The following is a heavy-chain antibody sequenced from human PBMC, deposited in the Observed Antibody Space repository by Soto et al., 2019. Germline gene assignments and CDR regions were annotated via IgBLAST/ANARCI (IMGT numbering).Heavy chain of an antibody. J-gene: IGHJ4*02. CDR2: IFGSGET. CDR1: GASMRNYY. V-gene: IGHV4-4*07. D-gene: IGHD3-22*01. Sequence: SETLSLTCTVSGASMRNYYWSWIRQPAGKGLEWIGRIFGSGETYYNPSLKSRIILSVDLSKSQFSLELTSVTAADTAVYFCVREGDYSDNNGYPLFDYWGQGTLVTVSS. CDR3: VREGDYSDNNGYPLFDY.